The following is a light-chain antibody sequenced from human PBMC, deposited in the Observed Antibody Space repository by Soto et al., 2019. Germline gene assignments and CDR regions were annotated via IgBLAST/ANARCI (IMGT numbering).Light chain of an antibody. CDR1: SSDVGGYNY. Sequence: QSALTQPASVSGSPGQSITISCTGTSSDVGGYNYVSWYQQHPGKAPKLMIDAVSNRPSGVSNRCSGSKSGNTASMTISGRKAEDEADDYCRAYTSSSTPWVFGGGTQLTVL. CDR3: RAYTSSSTPWV. CDR2: AVS. V-gene: IGLV2-14*01. J-gene: IGLJ3*02.